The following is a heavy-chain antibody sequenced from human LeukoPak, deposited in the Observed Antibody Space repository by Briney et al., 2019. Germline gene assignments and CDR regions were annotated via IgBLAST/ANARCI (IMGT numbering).Heavy chain of an antibody. CDR1: GGSFSGYY. Sequence: KPSETLSLTCAVYGGSFSGYYWSWIRQPPGKGLEWIGEINHSGSTNYNPSLKSRVTISVDTSKNQFSLKLSSVTAADTAVYYCARGQIAARKFDYWGQGTLVTVSS. D-gene: IGHD6-6*01. CDR2: INHSGST. J-gene: IGHJ4*02. CDR3: ARGQIAARKFDY. V-gene: IGHV4-34*01.